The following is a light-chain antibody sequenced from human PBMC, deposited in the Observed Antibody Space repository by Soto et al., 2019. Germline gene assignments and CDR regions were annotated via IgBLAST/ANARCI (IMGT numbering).Light chain of an antibody. CDR1: SGSVSTSYY. Sequence: QAVATQEPSFSVSPGRTVTLTCGLSSGSVSTSYYPSWYQQTPGQAPRTLIYSTNTRSSGVPDRFSGSILGNKAALTITGAQADDESDYYCVLYMGSGISVFGGGTKVTVL. CDR3: VLYMGSGISV. J-gene: IGLJ3*02. CDR2: STN. V-gene: IGLV8-61*01.